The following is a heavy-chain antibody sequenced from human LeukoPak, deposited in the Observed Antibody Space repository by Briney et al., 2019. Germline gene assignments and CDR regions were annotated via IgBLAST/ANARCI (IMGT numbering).Heavy chain of an antibody. D-gene: IGHD3-22*01. V-gene: IGHV4-39*01. CDR1: GGSISSSSYY. CDR2: IYYSGST. J-gene: IGHJ4*02. CDR3: ARGLRNYYDSSGYYYLY. Sequence: SETLSLTCTVSGGSISSSSYYWGWIRQPPGKGLEWIGSIYYSGSTYYNPSLKSRVTISVDTSKNQFSLKLSSVTAADTAVYYCARGLRNYYDSSGYYYLYWGQGTLVTVSS.